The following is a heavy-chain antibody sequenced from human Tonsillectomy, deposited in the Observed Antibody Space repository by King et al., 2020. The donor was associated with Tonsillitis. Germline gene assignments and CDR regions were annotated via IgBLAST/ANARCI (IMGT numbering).Heavy chain of an antibody. J-gene: IGHJ4*02. CDR1: GFSLSTSGMC. V-gene: IGHV2-70*11. D-gene: IGHD5-18*01. Sequence: VTLKESGPALVKPTQTLTLTCTFSGFSLSTSGMCVSWIRQPPGKALEWLARIDWDDDKYYSTSLKTRLTISKDTSKNQVVLTMTNMDTVDTATYYCARIDTYNYGAPFDYWGQGTLVTVSS. CDR2: IDWDDDK. CDR3: ARIDTYNYGAPFDY.